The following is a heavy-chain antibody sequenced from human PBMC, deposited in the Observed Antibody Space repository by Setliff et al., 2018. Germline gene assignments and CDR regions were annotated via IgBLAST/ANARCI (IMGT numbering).Heavy chain of an antibody. CDR2: FHTGGAT. CDR1: GGSISSGGFY. D-gene: IGHD3-10*01. J-gene: IGHJ4*02. V-gene: IGHV4-61*09. CDR3: ARDRTYYGSGTYTRYFDY. Sequence: PSETLSLTCSVSGGSISSGGFYWSWIRQSAGRGLEWIGHFHTGGATDYNLSLKSRVTISLDSSKNQFSLRLSSVTAADTAVYYCARDRTYYGSGTYTRYFDYWGQGTLVTVSS.